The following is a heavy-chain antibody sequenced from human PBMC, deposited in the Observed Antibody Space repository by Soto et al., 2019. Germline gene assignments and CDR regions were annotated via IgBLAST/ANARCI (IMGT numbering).Heavy chain of an antibody. Sequence: ESLKISCTGSGYSFTSYWISWVRQMPGKGLEWMGRIDPSDSHTNYSPSFQGHVTIPADKSISTAYLQWSSLKASDTALYYWASRPPYYDSSGLYYDGMDVWGQGTTVTV. CDR2: IDPSDSHT. V-gene: IGHV5-10-1*01. J-gene: IGHJ6*02. D-gene: IGHD3-22*01. CDR3: ASRPPYYDSSGLYYDGMDV. CDR1: GYSFTSYW.